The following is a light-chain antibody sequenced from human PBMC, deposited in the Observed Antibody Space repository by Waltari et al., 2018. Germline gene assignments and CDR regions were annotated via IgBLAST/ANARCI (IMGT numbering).Light chain of an antibody. J-gene: IGLJ1*01. CDR3: VSYAAGSNYV. Sequence: QSALTQPPSASGSPGQSVTISCTGTSGDVGGYNYVSWYQHHPGTAPNVLIYEVSKRPSGVPDRFSGSKSGNTASLTVSGLQGEDEADYYCVSYAAGSNYVFGTGTKVTVL. CDR1: SGDVGGYNY. V-gene: IGLV2-8*01. CDR2: EVS.